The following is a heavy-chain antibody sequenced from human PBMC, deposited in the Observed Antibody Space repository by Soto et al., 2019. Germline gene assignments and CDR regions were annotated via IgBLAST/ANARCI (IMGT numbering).Heavy chain of an antibody. CDR1: GFTFSSYA. V-gene: IGHV3-30-3*01. CDR2: ISYDGSNK. CDR3: ARAAAAADDAFDI. J-gene: IGHJ3*02. D-gene: IGHD6-13*01. Sequence: QVQLVESGGGVVQPGRSLRLSCAASGFTFSSYAMHWVRQAPGKGLEWVAVISYDGSNKYYADSVKGRFTISRDNSKNTRYLQMNSLRAEDTAVYYCARAAAAADDAFDIWGQGTMVTVSS.